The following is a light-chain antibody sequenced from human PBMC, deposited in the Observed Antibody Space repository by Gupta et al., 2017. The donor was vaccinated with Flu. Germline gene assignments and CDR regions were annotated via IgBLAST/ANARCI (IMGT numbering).Light chain of an antibody. CDR2: NAS. CDR1: RSITTW. J-gene: IGKJ2*01. CDR3: PQYSSYFWT. Sequence: PSTLSAYVGDRVTITCRATRSITTWLAWYQQKLGKAIKVLIYNASNLESAVPSRFSGSGSGTDFILTISSMQPDDFETYYCPQYSSYFWTFGQGTKLEIK. V-gene: IGKV1-5*03.